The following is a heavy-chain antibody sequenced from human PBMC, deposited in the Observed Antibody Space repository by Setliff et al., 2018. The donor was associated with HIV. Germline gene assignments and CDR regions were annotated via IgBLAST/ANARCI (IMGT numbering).Heavy chain of an antibody. D-gene: IGHD3-3*02. CDR1: GYTFAGYG. CDR2: INIYTGDR. Sequence: ASVKVFCKASGYTFAGYGIHWVRQAPGQGLEWVGWINIYTGDRTYADNFQYRVTMTADTSTSTVYMELRHLRVEDTTVYYCTRKLAPGHGMDVWGQGTTVTVSS. V-gene: IGHV1-18*01. J-gene: IGHJ6*02. CDR3: TRKLAPGHGMDV.